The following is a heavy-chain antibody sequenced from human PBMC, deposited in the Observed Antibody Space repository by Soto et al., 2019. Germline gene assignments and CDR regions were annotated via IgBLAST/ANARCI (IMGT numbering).Heavy chain of an antibody. Sequence: GASVKVSCKASGYTFTGYYMHWVRQAPGQGLEWMGWINPNSGGTNYAQKFQGRVTMTRDTSTSTAYMELSRLRSDDTAVYYCARDQGARYCSGGSCYAVYGMDVWGQGTTVTVSS. J-gene: IGHJ6*02. CDR2: INPNSGGT. V-gene: IGHV1-2*02. D-gene: IGHD2-15*01. CDR3: ARDQGARYCSGGSCYAVYGMDV. CDR1: GYTFTGYY.